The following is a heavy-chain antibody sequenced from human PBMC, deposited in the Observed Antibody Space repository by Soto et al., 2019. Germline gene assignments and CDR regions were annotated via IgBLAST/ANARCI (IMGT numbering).Heavy chain of an antibody. CDR1: GDSISTHTYF. CDR2: CYHSGST. V-gene: IGHV4-39*01. CDR3: ARSPTSRGWFDP. Sequence: QLQLQESGPGLVKPSETLSLTCTVSGDSISTHTYFRGWIRQPPGRELEWIGNCYHSGSTYYNPSLKSRVAISVDTSRNQFSLRLTSVTAADTAVYYCARSPTSRGWFDPWGQGTLVTVSS. J-gene: IGHJ5*02.